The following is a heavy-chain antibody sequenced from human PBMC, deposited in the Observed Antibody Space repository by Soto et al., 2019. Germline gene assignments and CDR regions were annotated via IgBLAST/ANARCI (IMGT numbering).Heavy chain of an antibody. CDR3: ATSVDSRGAPRWGYYYYYGMDV. Sequence: ASLKVSCKASGYTFTIYGISWVRQAPGQGLEWMGWISAYNGNTNYAQKLQGRVTMTTDTSTSTAYMELSSLRSEDTAVYYCATSVDSRGAPRWGYYYYYGMDVWGQGTTVTVSS. CDR2: ISAYNGNT. CDR1: GYTFTIYG. J-gene: IGHJ6*02. D-gene: IGHD1-26*01. V-gene: IGHV1-18*01.